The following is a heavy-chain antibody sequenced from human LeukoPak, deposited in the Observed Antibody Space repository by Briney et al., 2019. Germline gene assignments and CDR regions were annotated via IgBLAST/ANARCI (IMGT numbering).Heavy chain of an antibody. Sequence: ASVKVSCKASGYTFTSYAISWVRQDPGQGLEWMGWISADNGNTNYAQKVQGRVTMTTDTSTSTAYMDLRSLRSDDTAVYYCARDRLRYSGYEYYYYGMDVWGQGTTVTVSS. CDR3: ARDRLRYSGYEYYYYGMDV. V-gene: IGHV1-18*01. D-gene: IGHD5-12*01. J-gene: IGHJ6*02. CDR1: GYTFTSYA. CDR2: ISADNGNT.